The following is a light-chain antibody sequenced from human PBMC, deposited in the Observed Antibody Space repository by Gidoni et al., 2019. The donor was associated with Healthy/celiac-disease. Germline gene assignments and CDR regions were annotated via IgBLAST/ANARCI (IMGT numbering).Light chain of an antibody. CDR2: DVS. V-gene: IGLV2-14*01. J-gene: IGLJ3*02. CDR3: SSYTTSSTWV. CDR1: NSDVGGYTY. Sequence: QSALTQPASVSGSPGQSITISCTGTNSDVGGYTYVSWYQQHPGKAPKLMIYDVSNRPSGVSNRFSGSRSDTTASLTISGLRAEDEADYYCSSYTTSSTWVFGGGTKLTVL.